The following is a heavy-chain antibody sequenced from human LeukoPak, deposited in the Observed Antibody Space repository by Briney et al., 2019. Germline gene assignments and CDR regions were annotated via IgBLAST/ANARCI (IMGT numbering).Heavy chain of an antibody. CDR3: ARRAVAGKDY. V-gene: IGHV4-39*01. Sequence: SETLPLTCTVSGGSISSSSYYWGWIRQPPGKGLEWIGSIYYSGSTYYNPSLKSRVTISVDTSKNQFSLKLSSVTAADTAVYYCARRAVAGKDYWGQGTLVTVSS. CDR1: GGSISSSSYY. J-gene: IGHJ4*02. D-gene: IGHD6-19*01. CDR2: IYYSGST.